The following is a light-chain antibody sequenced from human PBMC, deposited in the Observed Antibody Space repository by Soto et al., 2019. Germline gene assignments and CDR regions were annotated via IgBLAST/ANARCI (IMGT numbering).Light chain of an antibody. CDR2: AAS. CDR1: QGISSR. Sequence: DIQMTQSPSSVSASVGDRVTITCRASQGISSRLAWYQQKPGKAPNLLIYAASNLQSGVPSRLSGSGSETDFTLTIGSLQPEDFATYYCQQANSFPLPFGGGTKVEIK. CDR3: QQANSFPLP. J-gene: IGKJ4*01. V-gene: IGKV1-12*01.